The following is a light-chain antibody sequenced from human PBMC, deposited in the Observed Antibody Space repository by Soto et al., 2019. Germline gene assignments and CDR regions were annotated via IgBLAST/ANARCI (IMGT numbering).Light chain of an antibody. CDR1: QSVRTK. CDR2: GAS. Sequence: EMVLTQSPGTLSLSPGNRATLACRGSQSVRTKLAWYQQKAGQAPRLLIYGASTRATGIPDRFSGSGSGTEFTLTISSLQSEDFAVYYCQQYNSWPPITFGQGTRLEIK. V-gene: IGKV3-15*01. CDR3: QQYNSWPPIT. J-gene: IGKJ5*01.